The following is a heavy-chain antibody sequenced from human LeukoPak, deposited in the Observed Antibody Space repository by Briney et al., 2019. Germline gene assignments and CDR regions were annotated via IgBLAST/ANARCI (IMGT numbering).Heavy chain of an antibody. CDR1: GFTFSNYA. V-gene: IGHV3-23*01. J-gene: IGHJ4*02. CDR3: AKDTGDYNCQFDY. Sequence: AGASLRPSCAADGFTFSNYAMSWVRLAPRNGLEWVSIISCSGGSTYYADSVKGRFTLSRDNTKNTLYLQMNSLRAEDTAVYYCAKDTGDYNCQFDYWGQGILVTVSS. D-gene: IGHD4-17*01. CDR2: ISCSGGST.